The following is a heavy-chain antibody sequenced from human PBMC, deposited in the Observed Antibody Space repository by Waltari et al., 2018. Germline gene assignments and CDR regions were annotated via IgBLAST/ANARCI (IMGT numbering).Heavy chain of an antibody. D-gene: IGHD1-26*01. CDR1: GGSIYNYF. CDR2: VRHTGIT. CDR3: ARWDSPGRFFGA. Sequence: QVQLQESGPGLVKPSETLSLTCSVSGGSIYNYFWNWIRQPPGKGRQWIGYVRHTGITKSNPSLESRVTMAVDTSRSQISLRLTSVSATDTAVYFCARWDSPGRFFGALGQGTPVTVSS. V-gene: IGHV4-59*08. J-gene: IGHJ5*02.